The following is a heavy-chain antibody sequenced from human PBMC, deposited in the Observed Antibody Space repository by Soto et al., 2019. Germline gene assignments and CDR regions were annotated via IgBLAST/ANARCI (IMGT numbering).Heavy chain of an antibody. V-gene: IGHV1-69*02. CDR1: GGTFSSYP. J-gene: IGHJ5*02. Sequence: QVQLVQSGAEVKKPGSSVKVSCKASGGTFSSYPISWVRQAPGQGLEWMGRIIPILNIANYAQKFQRRVTLTADKSTNTAYMELSSLRSEDTAVYYCARTRAATDSLYWFDPWGQGTLVTVSS. CDR2: IIPILNIA. CDR3: ARTRAATDSLYWFDP. D-gene: IGHD2-21*01.